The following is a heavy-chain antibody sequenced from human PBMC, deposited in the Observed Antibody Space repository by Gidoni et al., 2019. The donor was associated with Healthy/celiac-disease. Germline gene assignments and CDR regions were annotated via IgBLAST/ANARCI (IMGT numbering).Heavy chain of an antibody. CDR1: GFTFSSYA. V-gene: IGHV3-23*01. J-gene: IGHJ4*02. Sequence: EVQLFESGGGLLQPWGSLRLSCAASGFTFSSYAMSWVSQSPGKGLEWFSAIRGSGCSTYYADSVKGRFTISKDNSKNKMYLQMNSLRDEDTAVYYCAKVYSGSYGYWGKGTMVTVSS. CDR2: IRGSGCST. D-gene: IGHD1-26*01. CDR3: AKVYSGSYGY.